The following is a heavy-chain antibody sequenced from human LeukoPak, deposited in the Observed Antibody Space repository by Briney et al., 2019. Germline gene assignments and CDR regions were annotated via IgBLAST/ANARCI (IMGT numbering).Heavy chain of an antibody. Sequence: SETLSLTSTVSGGSISSGSYYWSWIRQPAGKGLEWIGRIYTSGSTNYNPSLKSRVTISVDTSKNQFSLKLSSVTAADTAVYYCAREEEYCSSTSCSNWFDPWGQGALVTVSS. CDR1: GGSISSGSYY. D-gene: IGHD2-2*01. CDR2: IYTSGST. CDR3: AREEEYCSSTSCSNWFDP. J-gene: IGHJ5*02. V-gene: IGHV4-61*02.